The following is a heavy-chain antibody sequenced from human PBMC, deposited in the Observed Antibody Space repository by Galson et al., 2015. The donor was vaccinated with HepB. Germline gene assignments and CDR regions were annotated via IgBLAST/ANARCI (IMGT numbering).Heavy chain of an antibody. Sequence: SVKVSCKASGGTFSSYAISWVRQAPGQGLEWMGGIIPIFGTANYAQKFQGRVTITADESTSTAYMELSSLRSEDTAVYYCARDGTMVRGVIGSYYYYMDVWGKGTTVTVSS. CDR3: ARDGTMVRGVIGSYYYYMDV. CDR2: IIPIFGTA. D-gene: IGHD3-10*01. V-gene: IGHV1-69*13. J-gene: IGHJ6*03. CDR1: GGTFSSYA.